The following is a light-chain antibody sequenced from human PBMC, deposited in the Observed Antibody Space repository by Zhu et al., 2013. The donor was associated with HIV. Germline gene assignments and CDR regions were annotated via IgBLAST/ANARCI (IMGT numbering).Light chain of an antibody. CDR3: SSYTSSDTYV. V-gene: IGLV2-14*02. CDR2: EVN. J-gene: IGLJ1*01. Sequence: QSALTQPASVSGSPGQSITISCTGTSSDVGSYNLVSWYQQYPGKAPKLMIYEVNNRPSGVSNRFSGSKSGNTASLTISGLQAEDEADYYCSSYTSSDTYVFGTGTKVTVL. CDR1: SSDVGSYNL.